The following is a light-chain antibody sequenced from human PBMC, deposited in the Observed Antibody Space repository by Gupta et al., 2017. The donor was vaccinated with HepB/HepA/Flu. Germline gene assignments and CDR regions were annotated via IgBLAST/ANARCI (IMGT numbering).Light chain of an antibody. CDR1: SNDVGAYKY. Sequence: QSALTPPRSVSGSPGQSVTISCTGTSNDVGAYKYVSWYQQHPGEAPKLMIFDVSKRPSGVPDRFSGSKSGNTASLTISGLQAEDEADYYCCSYAGSRVVFGGGTKLTVL. CDR2: DVS. J-gene: IGLJ2*01. CDR3: CSYAGSRVV. V-gene: IGLV2-11*01.